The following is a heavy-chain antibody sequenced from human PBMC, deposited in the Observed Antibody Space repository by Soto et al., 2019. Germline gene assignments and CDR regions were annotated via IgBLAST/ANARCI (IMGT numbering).Heavy chain of an antibody. CDR1: GFTVTSSY. Sequence: EAQVVESGGGLVQPGGSLRLSCAASGFTVTSSYMSWVRQAPGKGLEWVSSVYSGGTLYYADSVRGRFTLSRDNSKNTLFLQMNNVRAEDTAVYYCAREMTAARGGSWGQGALVIVS. D-gene: IGHD3-16*01. V-gene: IGHV3-66*01. CDR3: AREMTAARGGS. J-gene: IGHJ5*02. CDR2: VYSGGTL.